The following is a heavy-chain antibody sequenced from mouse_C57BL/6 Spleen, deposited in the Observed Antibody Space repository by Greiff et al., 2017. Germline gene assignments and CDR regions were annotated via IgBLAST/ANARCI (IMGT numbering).Heavy chain of an antibody. D-gene: IGHD1-1*02. CDR2: INPNYGTT. Sequence: QLVEPGPELVKPGASVKISCKASGYSFTDYNMNWVKQSTGQSLEWIGGINPNYGTTSYNQKFKGKATLTVDQSSSTAYMQLNSLTSEDSAVYYCARHYCDSGHYLDYWGQGTTVTVSS. J-gene: IGHJ2*01. CDR3: ARHYCDSGHYLDY. V-gene: IGHV1-39*01. CDR1: GYSFTDYN.